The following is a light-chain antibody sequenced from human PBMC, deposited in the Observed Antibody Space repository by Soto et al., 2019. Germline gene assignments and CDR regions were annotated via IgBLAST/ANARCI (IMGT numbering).Light chain of an antibody. J-gene: IGKJ1*01. V-gene: IGKV3-20*01. CDR2: DAS. Sequence: EIVLTQSPGTLSLSPGERATLSCRASQSVSSNYLAWYQQKPGQPPRLLISDASSRATGIPDRFSGSVSGPDFTLTISGLEPEDFAVYYCQHYGRSPPSWTFGQGTKVEIK. CDR3: QHYGRSPPSWT. CDR1: QSVSSNY.